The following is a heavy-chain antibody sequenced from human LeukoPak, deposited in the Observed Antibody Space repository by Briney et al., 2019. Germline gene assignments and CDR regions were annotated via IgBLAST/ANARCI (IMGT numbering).Heavy chain of an antibody. V-gene: IGHV1-69*04. J-gene: IGHJ4*02. D-gene: IGHD5-24*01. CDR2: IIPILGIA. CDR1: GGTFSSYA. CDR3: ARDALEMATIPFDY. Sequence: SVKVSCKASGGTFSSYAISWVRQAPGQGLEWMGRIIPILGIANYAQKFQGRVTVTADKSTSTAYMELSSLRSEDTAVYYCARDALEMATIPFDYWGQGTLVTVSS.